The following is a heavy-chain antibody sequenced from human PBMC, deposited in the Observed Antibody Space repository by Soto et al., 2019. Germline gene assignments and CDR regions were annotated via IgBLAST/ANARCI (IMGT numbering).Heavy chain of an antibody. V-gene: IGHV4-39*01. D-gene: IGHD3-10*01. Sequence: QLQLEESGPGLVKTSETLSLTCTVSGESISSHTYFWAWIRQSPGTGLEWIGSVYKDGTAYHNPSLKSRVSIYVDTSKNVFSLKMKSVTATDTAVYYCARHHNSATYFGYWGQGSRVTVSS. CDR2: VYKDGTA. CDR1: GESISSHTYF. CDR3: ARHHNSATYFGY. J-gene: IGHJ4*02.